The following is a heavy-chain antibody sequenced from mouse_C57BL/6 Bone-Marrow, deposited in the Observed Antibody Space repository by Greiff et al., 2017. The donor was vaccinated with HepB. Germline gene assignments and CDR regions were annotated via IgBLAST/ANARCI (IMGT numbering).Heavy chain of an antibody. Sequence: QVQLQQPGAELVKPGASVKMSCKASGYTFTSYWITWVKQRPGQGLEWIGDIYPGSGSTNYNEKFKSKATLTVDTSSSTAYMQLSSLTSEDSAVYYCARWGLRRGGYYFDYWGQGTTLTVSS. CDR3: ARWGLRRGGYYFDY. D-gene: IGHD2-2*01. J-gene: IGHJ2*01. V-gene: IGHV1-55*01. CDR1: GYTFTSYW. CDR2: IYPGSGST.